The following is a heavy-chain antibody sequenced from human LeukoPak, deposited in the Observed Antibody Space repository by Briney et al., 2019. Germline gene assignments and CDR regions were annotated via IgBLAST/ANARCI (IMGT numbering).Heavy chain of an antibody. D-gene: IGHD2-2*02. Sequence: GGSLRLSCAASGFTFSSYWMSWVRQAPGKGLEWVANIKQDGSEKYYVDSVKGRFTISRDNAKNSLYLQMNSLRAEDTAVYYCARAVPPDIVVVPAAINDYWGQGTLVTVSS. CDR1: GFTFSSYW. J-gene: IGHJ4*02. CDR3: ARAVPPDIVVVPAAINDY. V-gene: IGHV3-7*01. CDR2: IKQDGSEK.